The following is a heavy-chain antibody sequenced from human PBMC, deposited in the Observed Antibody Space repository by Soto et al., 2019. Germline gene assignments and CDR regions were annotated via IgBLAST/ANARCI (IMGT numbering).Heavy chain of an antibody. CDR2: IRSKANNYAT. CDR3: TRQALQCCGGDCYLLPYFDL. D-gene: IGHD2-21*02. V-gene: IGHV3-73*02. Sequence: EVQLVESGGGLVQPGGSLKLSCAASGFTFSGSAMHWVRQASGKGLEWVGRIRSKANNYATVYAASVKGRFTISRDDSKNTGHLQMNSLKTEDTAVYYCTRQALQCCGGDCYLLPYFDLWGRGTLVTVSS. CDR1: GFTFSGSA. J-gene: IGHJ2*01.